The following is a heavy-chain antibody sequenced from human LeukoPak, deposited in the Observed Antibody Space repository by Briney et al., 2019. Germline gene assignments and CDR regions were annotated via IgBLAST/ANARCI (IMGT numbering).Heavy chain of an antibody. CDR2: ISGSGGST. D-gene: IGHD3-10*01. J-gene: IGHJ6*02. Sequence: GGSLRLSCAASGFTFSSYAMSWVRQAPGKGLEWVSAISGSGGSTYYADSVKGRFTISRDNSKNTLYLQMYSLRAEDTAVYYCAKKGSSMVRAYYYYYYGMDVWGQGTTVTVSS. CDR3: AKKGSSMVRAYYYYYYGMDV. CDR1: GFTFSSYA. V-gene: IGHV3-23*01.